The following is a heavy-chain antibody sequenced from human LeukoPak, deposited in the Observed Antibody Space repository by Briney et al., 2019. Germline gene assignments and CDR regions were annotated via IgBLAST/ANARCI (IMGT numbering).Heavy chain of an antibody. V-gene: IGHV4-30-4*08. CDR3: ARAPDSSGFHFYFDY. CDR1: GGSISSGDYY. CDR2: IYYSGST. D-gene: IGHD3-22*01. Sequence: SETLSLTCTVSGGSISSGDYYWSWIRQPPGKGLEWIGYIYYSGSTYHNPSLKSRVTISVDTSKNQFSLKLSSVTAADTAVYYCARAPDSSGFHFYFDYWGQGTLVTVSS. J-gene: IGHJ4*02.